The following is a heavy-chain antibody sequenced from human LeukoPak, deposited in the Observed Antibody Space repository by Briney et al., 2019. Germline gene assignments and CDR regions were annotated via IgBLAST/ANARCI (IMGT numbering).Heavy chain of an antibody. CDR3: AKVGAYSSSDY. J-gene: IGHJ4*02. Sequence: GRSLRLSCAASGFTFSSYAMHWVRQAPGKGLEWVSAISGSGGSTYYADSVKGRFTISRDNSKNTLYLQMNSLRAEDTAVYYCAKVGAYSSSDYWGQGTLVTVSS. V-gene: IGHV3-23*01. CDR2: ISGSGGST. D-gene: IGHD6-6*01. CDR1: GFTFSSYA.